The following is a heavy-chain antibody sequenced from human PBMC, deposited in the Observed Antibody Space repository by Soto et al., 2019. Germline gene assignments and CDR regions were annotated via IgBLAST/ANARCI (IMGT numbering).Heavy chain of an antibody. J-gene: IGHJ3*02. Sequence: GGSLRLSCSAAGFSFSDYGMHWVRQGPGKGLEWVAAISHGGIRKHYADSVKGRFTISRDDSKKTVYLQMNSLRAEDTAVYYCARDKGYYYDSGGYYLDSDAFDSSGHAILVT. V-gene: IGHV3-30*03. CDR3: ARDKGYYYDSGGYYLDSDAFDS. D-gene: IGHD3-22*01. CDR2: ISHGGIRK. CDR1: GFSFSDYG.